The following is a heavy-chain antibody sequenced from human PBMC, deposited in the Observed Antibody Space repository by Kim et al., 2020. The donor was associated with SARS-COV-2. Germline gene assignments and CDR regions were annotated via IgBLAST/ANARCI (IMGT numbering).Heavy chain of an antibody. Sequence: SVKVSCKASGGTFSSYAISWVRQAPGQGLEWMGGIIPIFGTANYAQKFQGRVTITADESTSTAYMELSSLRSEDTAVYYCASQYYDILTGYRTTYYYGMDVWGQGTTVTVSS. D-gene: IGHD3-9*01. CDR1: GGTFSSYA. CDR2: IIPIFGTA. CDR3: ASQYYDILTGYRTTYYYGMDV. J-gene: IGHJ6*02. V-gene: IGHV1-69*13.